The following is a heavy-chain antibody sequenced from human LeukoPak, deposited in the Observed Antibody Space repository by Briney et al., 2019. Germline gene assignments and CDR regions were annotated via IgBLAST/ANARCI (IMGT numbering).Heavy chain of an antibody. J-gene: IGHJ4*02. Sequence: KPSETLSLTCAVYGGSFSGYYWSWIRQPPGKGLEWIGEINHSGSTNYNPSLKSRVTISVDTSKNQFSLKLSSVTAADTAVYYCARSHFLRFLEWLLPLDYWGQGTLVTVSS. V-gene: IGHV4-34*01. CDR2: INHSGST. CDR1: GGSFSGYY. D-gene: IGHD3-3*01. CDR3: ARSHFLRFLEWLLPLDY.